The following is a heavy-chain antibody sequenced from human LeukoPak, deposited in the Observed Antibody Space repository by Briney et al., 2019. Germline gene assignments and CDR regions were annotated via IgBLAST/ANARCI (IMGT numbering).Heavy chain of an antibody. CDR1: GYTFTGYY. J-gene: IGHJ5*02. V-gene: IGHV1-2*02. CDR2: INPNSGGT. Sequence: APVKVSCKASGYTFTGYYMHWVRQAPGQGLEWMGWINPNSGGTNYAQKFQGRVTMTRDTSISTAYMELSRLRSDDTAVYYCARGVCSSTSCYTEWFDPWGQGTLVTVSS. CDR3: ARGVCSSTSCYTEWFDP. D-gene: IGHD2-2*02.